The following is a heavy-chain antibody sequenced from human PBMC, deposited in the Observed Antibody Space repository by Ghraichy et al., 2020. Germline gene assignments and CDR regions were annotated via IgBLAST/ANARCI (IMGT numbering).Heavy chain of an antibody. CDR2: IYYSGIT. CDR3: ARGAGYSTYYFDF. J-gene: IGHJ4*02. CDR1: GGSISSGEHY. Sequence: TLSLTCTVSGGSISSGEHYWSWIRQHPGKGLEWIGYIYYSGITYYNPSLKSRLTTSIDTSKDHFSLKLSSGTAADTAVYYCARGAGYSTYYFDFWGQGTLVTVSS. D-gene: IGHD5-12*01. V-gene: IGHV4-31*03.